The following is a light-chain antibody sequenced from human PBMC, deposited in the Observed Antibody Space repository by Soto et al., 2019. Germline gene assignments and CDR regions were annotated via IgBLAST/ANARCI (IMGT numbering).Light chain of an antibody. Sequence: QSALTQPASVSGSPGQSITISCTGTSSDIGGYNYVSWYQLHPNKAPKLIIYEVSNRPSGVSNRFSGSKSGNTASLTISGLQAEDEADYYCSSYTSSTADVFGTGTKLTVL. J-gene: IGLJ1*01. CDR1: SSDIGGYNY. CDR2: EVS. V-gene: IGLV2-14*01. CDR3: SSYTSSTADV.